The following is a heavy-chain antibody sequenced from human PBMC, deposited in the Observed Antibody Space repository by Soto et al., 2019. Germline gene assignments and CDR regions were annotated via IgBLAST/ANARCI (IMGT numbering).Heavy chain of an antibody. Sequence: WTWIRQPPGKGLEWIGEIHHSGSTNYNPSLKSRVSISVDTSKNQFSLMLSSVTAADTAVYYCARGEVTVTTNYYYYYVDVWGKGTPVTVSS. J-gene: IGHJ6*03. CDR3: ARGEVTVTTNYYYYYVDV. V-gene: IGHV4-34*01. D-gene: IGHD4-17*01. CDR2: IHHSGST.